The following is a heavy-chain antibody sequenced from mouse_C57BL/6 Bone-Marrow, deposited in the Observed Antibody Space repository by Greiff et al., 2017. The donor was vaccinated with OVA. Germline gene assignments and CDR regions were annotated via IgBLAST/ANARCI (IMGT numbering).Heavy chain of an antibody. CDR3: ARQGYYYGTPYYCDY. V-gene: IGHV5-17*01. J-gene: IGHJ2*01. CDR2: ISSGSSTI. Sequence: VQLKQSGGGLVKPGGSLTLSCAASGFTFSDYGMHWVRQAPEKGLEWVAYISSGSSTIYYADTVKGRFTISRDNAKNTLFLQMTSLRSEDTAMYDCARQGYYYGTPYYCDYWGQGTTLTVSS. CDR1: GFTFSDYG. D-gene: IGHD1-1*01.